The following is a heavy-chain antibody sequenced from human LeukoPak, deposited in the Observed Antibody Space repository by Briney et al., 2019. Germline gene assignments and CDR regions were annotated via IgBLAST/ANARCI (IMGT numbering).Heavy chain of an antibody. D-gene: IGHD3-9*01. J-gene: IGHJ4*02. CDR3: ARDWLYGWDY. CDR2: ISAFSGYT. CDR1: GYTFISYG. Sequence: ASVKVSCKASGYTFISYGISWVRQAPGQGLEWVGWISAFSGYTNYAQNLQGRVTMTTDTSTSTAYMELRSLRSDDTAVYYCARDWLYGWDYWGQGTLVTVSS. V-gene: IGHV1-18*01.